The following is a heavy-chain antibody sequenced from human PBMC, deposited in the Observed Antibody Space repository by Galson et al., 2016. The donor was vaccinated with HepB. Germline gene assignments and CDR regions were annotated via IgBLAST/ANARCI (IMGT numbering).Heavy chain of an antibody. V-gene: IGHV3-23*01. CDR2: ISGRGGST. J-gene: IGHJ6*02. D-gene: IGHD4-17*01. CDR3: AKEGDYSYDYYSMDV. Sequence: SQRLSCAASGFTFSSYAVSWVRQAPGKGLEWVSAISGRGGSTYYADSVKGRFTISRDNSKNTVYLQMNSLRAGDTAVYYCAKEGDYSYDYYSMDVWGQGTTVTVSS. CDR1: GFTFSSYA.